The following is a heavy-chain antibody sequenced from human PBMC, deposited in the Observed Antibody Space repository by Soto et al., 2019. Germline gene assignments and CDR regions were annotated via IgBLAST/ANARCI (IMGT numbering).Heavy chain of an antibody. CDR1: GYTFTSYG. Sequence: ASVKVSCKASGYTFTSYGISWVRQAPGQGLEWMGWISAYNGNTNYAQKLQGRVTMTTDTSTSTAYMELRSLRSDDTAVYYCARDFSFAQQLVHFDYWGQGTLVTVSS. D-gene: IGHD6-13*01. CDR3: ARDFSFAQQLVHFDY. V-gene: IGHV1-18*01. J-gene: IGHJ4*02. CDR2: ISAYNGNT.